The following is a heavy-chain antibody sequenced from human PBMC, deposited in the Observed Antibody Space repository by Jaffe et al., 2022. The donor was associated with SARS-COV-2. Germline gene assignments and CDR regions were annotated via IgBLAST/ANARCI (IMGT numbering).Heavy chain of an antibody. CDR3: ARLYCTASCQGWYFDL. V-gene: IGHV3-7*03. CDR2: IKQDGSDQ. J-gene: IGHJ2*01. CDR1: EFTFRNYR. D-gene: IGHD2-8*02. Sequence: EVQLVESGGGLVQPGGSLRLSCAASEFTFRNYRMSWVRQAPGEGLEWLANIKQDGSDQYYVDSVKGRFTISRDNARNSLYLQMNSLRAEDTAVYYCARLYCTASCQGWYFDLWGRGTLVTVSS.